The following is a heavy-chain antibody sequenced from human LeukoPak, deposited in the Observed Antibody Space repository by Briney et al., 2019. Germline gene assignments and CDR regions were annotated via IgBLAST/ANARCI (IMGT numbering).Heavy chain of an antibody. V-gene: IGHV3-33*01. J-gene: IGHJ3*02. CDR2: IWSDGSNK. Sequence: GGSLRLSCAASGFTFSSYGMHWVRQAPGKGLEWVAVIWSDGSNKYYADSVKGRFTISRDNSKNTPYLQMNSLRAEDTAVYYCARDSPSFYGILTGYYRVGAFDIWGQGTMVTVSS. D-gene: IGHD3-9*01. CDR3: ARDSPSFYGILTGYYRVGAFDI. CDR1: GFTFSSYG.